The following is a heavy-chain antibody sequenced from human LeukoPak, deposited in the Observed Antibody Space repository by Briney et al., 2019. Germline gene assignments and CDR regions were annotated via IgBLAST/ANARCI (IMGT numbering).Heavy chain of an antibody. V-gene: IGHV3-21*04. J-gene: IGHJ3*02. CDR3: ARAPSYGEAFDI. CDR2: ISSSSTYI. D-gene: IGHD4-17*01. Sequence: GGSLRLSCAASGFTFSTYSLNWVRQAPGKGLEWVSSISSSSTYIYYADSVKGRFTISRDNSKNTLYLQMNSLRAEDTAMYYCARAPSYGEAFDIWGQGTMVTVSS. CDR1: GFTFSTYS.